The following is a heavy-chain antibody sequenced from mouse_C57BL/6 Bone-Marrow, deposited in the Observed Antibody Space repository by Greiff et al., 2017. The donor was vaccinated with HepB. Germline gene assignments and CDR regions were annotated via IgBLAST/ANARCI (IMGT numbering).Heavy chain of an antibody. CDR3: AREDYSNYVDY. CDR2: ISYDGSN. Sequence: EVQLQESGPGLVKPSQSLSLTCSVTGYSITSGYYWNWIRQFPGNKLEWMGYISYDGSNNYNPSLKNRISSTRDTSKNQFFLKLNSVTTEDTATYYCAREDYSNYVDYWGQGTTLTVSS. J-gene: IGHJ2*01. V-gene: IGHV3-6*01. D-gene: IGHD2-5*01. CDR1: GYSITSGYY.